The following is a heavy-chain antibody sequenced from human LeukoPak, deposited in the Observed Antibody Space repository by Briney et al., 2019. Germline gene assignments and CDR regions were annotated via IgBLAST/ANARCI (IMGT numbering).Heavy chain of an antibody. J-gene: IGHJ6*02. Sequence: PGGSLRLSCAASGFTFYDYAMHWVRQAPGKGLEWVSGISWNSGSIGYADSVKGRFTISRDNAKNSLYLQMNSLRAEDTALYYCAKARGEAAAGTPAPYYYYYGMDVWGQGTTVTVSS. V-gene: IGHV3-9*01. CDR3: AKARGEAAAGTPAPYYYYYGMDV. CDR2: ISWNSGSI. D-gene: IGHD6-13*01. CDR1: GFTFYDYA.